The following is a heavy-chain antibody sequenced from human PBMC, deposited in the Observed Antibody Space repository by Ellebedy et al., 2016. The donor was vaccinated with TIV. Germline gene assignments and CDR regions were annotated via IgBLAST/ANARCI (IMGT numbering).Heavy chain of an antibody. CDR1: GYTFPSYG. J-gene: IGHJ6*02. CDR2: ISTYNGNT. D-gene: IGHD3-10*01. V-gene: IGHV1-18*01. CDR3: ARAQITMVRGINGYYYYGMDV. Sequence: AASVKVSCKASGYTFPSYGISWVRQAPGQGLEWMGWISTYNGNTNYAQKLQGRVTMTTDTSTSTAYMELRSLSSDDTAVYYCARAQITMVRGINGYYYYGMDVWGPGTTVTVSS.